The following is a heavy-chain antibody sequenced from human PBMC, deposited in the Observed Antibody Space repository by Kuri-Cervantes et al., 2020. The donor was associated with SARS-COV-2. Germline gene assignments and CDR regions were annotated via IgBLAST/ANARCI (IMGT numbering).Heavy chain of an antibody. CDR1: GGSFSGYY. CDR3: ARVQHSEGITIVGVVGHYYFDH. V-gene: IGHV4-34*01. D-gene: IGHD3-3*01. CDR2: INHSGST. J-gene: IGHJ4*02. Sequence: SETLSLTCAVYGGSFSGYYWSWIRQPPGKGLEWNGEINHSGSTNYNPSLKSRVTISVDTSKNQFSLKLSSGTAADKAVYYCARVQHSEGITIVGVVGHYYFDHWGRGTLVTVSS.